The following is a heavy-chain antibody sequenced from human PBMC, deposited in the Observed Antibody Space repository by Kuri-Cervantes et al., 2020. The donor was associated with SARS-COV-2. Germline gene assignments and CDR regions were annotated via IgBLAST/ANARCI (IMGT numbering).Heavy chain of an antibody. CDR2: ISSSSSYI. CDR3: ANDGGDTVLLFDY. V-gene: IGHV3-21*01. CDR1: GFTFSSYA. J-gene: IGHJ4*02. D-gene: IGHD5-18*01. Sequence: GESLKISCAASGFTFSSYAMHWVRQAPGKGLEWVSSISSSSSYIYYADSVKGRFTISRDNAKNSLYLQMNSLRAEDTAVYYCANDGGDTVLLFDYWGQGTLVTVSS.